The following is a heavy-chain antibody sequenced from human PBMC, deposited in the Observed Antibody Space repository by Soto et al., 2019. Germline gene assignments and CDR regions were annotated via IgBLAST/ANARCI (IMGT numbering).Heavy chain of an antibody. D-gene: IGHD3-22*01. J-gene: IGHJ1*01. CDR1: GFTFSSYA. Sequence: GWSLRLSCAASGFTFSSYAMSWVRQAPGKGLEWVSAISGSGGSTYYADSVKGRFTISRDNSKNTLYLQMNSLRAEDTAVYYCAKTGSSGPIEYFQHWGQGTLVTVSS. CDR3: AKTGSSGPIEYFQH. CDR2: ISGSGGST. V-gene: IGHV3-23*01.